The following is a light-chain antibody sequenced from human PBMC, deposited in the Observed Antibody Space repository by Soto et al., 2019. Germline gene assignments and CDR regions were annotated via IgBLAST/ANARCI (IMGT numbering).Light chain of an antibody. V-gene: IGKV1-5*03. J-gene: IGKJ2*02. CDR1: QTISTW. CDR3: QQYSSSSRT. CDR2: KAS. Sequence: DIQMTQSPSTLSASVGDRVIITCRASQTISTWLAWYQHKPGTAPKLLIYKASSLEGGVPSRFSGSGSVTEFTLTISTLQPDDFATYYCQQYSSSSRTFGQGTKVETK.